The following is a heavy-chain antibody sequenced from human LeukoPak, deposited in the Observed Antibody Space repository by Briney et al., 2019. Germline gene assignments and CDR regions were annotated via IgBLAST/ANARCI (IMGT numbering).Heavy chain of an antibody. J-gene: IGHJ6*03. Sequence: GGSLRLSCAASGFTVSTNYISWVRQAPGKGLEWVSVIYSAGSTYYADSVKGRFTISRDNSKNTVYLQMNRLRAEDTALYYCAKDPNPYLYDSSGIHYMDVWGKGTTVTVSS. CDR1: GFTVSTNY. D-gene: IGHD3-22*01. CDR3: AKDPNPYLYDSSGIHYMDV. V-gene: IGHV3-53*05. CDR2: IYSAGST.